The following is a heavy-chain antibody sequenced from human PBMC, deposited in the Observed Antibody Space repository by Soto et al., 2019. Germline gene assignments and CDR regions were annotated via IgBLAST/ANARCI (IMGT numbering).Heavy chain of an antibody. V-gene: IGHV3-21*01. CDR1: GFPFSSYS. CDR2: ISSSSSYI. CDR3: ARSFVVHPLYCSGGSCYSGAFDI. J-gene: IGHJ3*02. Sequence: PGGSLRLSCASSGFPFSSYSMNWVRQAPGKGLEWVSSISSSSSYIYYADSVKGRFTISRDNAKNSLYLQMNSLRAEDTAVYYCARSFVVHPLYCSGGSCYSGAFDIWGQGTMVTVSS. D-gene: IGHD2-15*01.